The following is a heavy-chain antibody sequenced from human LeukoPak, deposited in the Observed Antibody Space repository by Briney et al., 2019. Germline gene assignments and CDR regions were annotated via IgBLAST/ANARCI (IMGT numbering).Heavy chain of an antibody. CDR2: IWYDGSNK. Sequence: GRSLRLSCAASGFTFSSYGMHWVRQAPGKGLEWVAVIWYDGSNKYYADSVKGRFTISRDNPKNTLYLQMNSLRAEDTAVYYCARGPPSVTYFDYWGQGTLVTVSS. V-gene: IGHV3-33*01. D-gene: IGHD5-18*01. J-gene: IGHJ4*02. CDR1: GFTFSSYG. CDR3: ARGPPSVTYFDY.